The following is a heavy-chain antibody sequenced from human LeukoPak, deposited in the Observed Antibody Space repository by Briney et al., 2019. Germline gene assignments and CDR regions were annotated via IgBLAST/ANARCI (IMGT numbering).Heavy chain of an antibody. J-gene: IGHJ4*02. CDR3: AKDRYYDSSGNLY. V-gene: IGHV3-74*01. Sequence: AGGSLRLSCAASGFTFSSYWMHWVRQAPGKGLVWVSRINSDGSSTSYADSVKGRFTISRDNSKNTLYLQMNSLRAEDTAVYYCAKDRYYDSSGNLYWGQGTLVTVSS. CDR1: GFTFSSYW. CDR2: INSDGSST. D-gene: IGHD3-22*01.